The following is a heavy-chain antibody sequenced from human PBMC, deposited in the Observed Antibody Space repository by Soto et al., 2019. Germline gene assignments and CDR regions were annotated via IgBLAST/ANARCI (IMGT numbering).Heavy chain of an antibody. Sequence: GESLKISCKGSGYSFTGYWISWVRQMPGKGLEWMGRIDPSDSYTNYSPSFQGHVTISADKSISTAYLQWSRLKASDTAMYYCSIDGPNTAFDILGQGTMVPVSS. CDR1: GYSFTGYW. CDR2: IDPSDSYT. V-gene: IGHV5-10-1*01. J-gene: IGHJ3*02. CDR3: SIDGPNTAFDI.